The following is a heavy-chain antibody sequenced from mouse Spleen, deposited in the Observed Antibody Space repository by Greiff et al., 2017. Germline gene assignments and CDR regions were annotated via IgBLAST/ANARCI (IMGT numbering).Heavy chain of an antibody. D-gene: IGHD2-14*01. J-gene: IGHJ2*01. CDR3: ARRYDGYFDY. CDR2: ISSGGGNT. V-gene: IGHV5-9*04. Sequence: EVKLVESGGGLVKLGGSLKLSCAASGFTFSSYAMSWVRQTPEKRLEWVATISSGGGNTYYPDSVKGRFTISRDNAKNTLYLQMSSLKSEDTAMYYCARRYDGYFDYWGQGTTLTVSS. CDR1: GFTFSSYA.